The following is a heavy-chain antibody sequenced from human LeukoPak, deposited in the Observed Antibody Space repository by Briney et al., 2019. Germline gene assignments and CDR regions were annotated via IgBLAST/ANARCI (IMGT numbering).Heavy chain of an antibody. J-gene: IGHJ6*02. CDR1: GFTFSSYA. D-gene: IGHD5-24*01. CDR2: ISGSGGST. CDR3: ARWLGSVYYYYGMDV. V-gene: IGHV3-23*01. Sequence: PGGSLRLSCAASGFTFSSYAMSWVRQAPGKGLEWVSAISGSGGSTYYADSVKGRFTISRDNSKNTLYLQMNSLRAEDTAVYYCARWLGSVYYYYGMDVWGQGTTVTVSS.